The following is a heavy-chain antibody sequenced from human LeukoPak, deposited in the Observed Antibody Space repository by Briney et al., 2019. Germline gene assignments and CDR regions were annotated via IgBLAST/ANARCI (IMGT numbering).Heavy chain of an antibody. CDR3: ARDGGSSRFDWFDP. Sequence: PSETLSLTCTVSGGSISSYYWSWIRQPPGKGLEWIGYIYYSGSTNYNPSLKSRVTISVDTSKNQFSLKLSSVTAADTAVYYCARDGGSSRFDWFDPWGQGTLVTVSS. V-gene: IGHV4-59*01. CDR1: GGSISSYY. CDR2: IYYSGST. J-gene: IGHJ5*02. D-gene: IGHD2-2*01.